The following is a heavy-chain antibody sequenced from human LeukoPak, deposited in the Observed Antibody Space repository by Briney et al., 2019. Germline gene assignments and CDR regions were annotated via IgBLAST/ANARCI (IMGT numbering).Heavy chain of an antibody. Sequence: SETLSLTCTVSGGSISSYYWSWIRQPPGKGLEWIGYIYYSGSTNYNPSLKSRVTMSVDTSNNHFSLKLYSVTAADTAVYYCAREGRKDIVVVPAAIPYDAFDIWGQGTMVTVSS. J-gene: IGHJ3*02. V-gene: IGHV4-59*12. CDR1: GGSISSYY. CDR2: IYYSGST. D-gene: IGHD2-2*02. CDR3: AREGRKDIVVVPAAIPYDAFDI.